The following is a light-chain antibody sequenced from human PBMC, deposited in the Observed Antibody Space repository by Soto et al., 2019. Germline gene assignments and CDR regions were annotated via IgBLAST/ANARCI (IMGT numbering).Light chain of an antibody. CDR3: QQYNDSPFT. CDR1: QSIGSW. CDR2: DVS. Sequence: DIQMTQSPSTLSASVGDRVTITCRASQSIGSWLVWYLQKPGKAPKLLIYDVSGLQSGVPSRFSGSGSGTEFTLTISSLQPDDFATYYCQQYNDSPFTFGPGTKVDIK. V-gene: IGKV1-5*01. J-gene: IGKJ3*01.